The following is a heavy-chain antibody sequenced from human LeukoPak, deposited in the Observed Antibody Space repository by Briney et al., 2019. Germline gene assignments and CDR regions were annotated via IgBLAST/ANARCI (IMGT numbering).Heavy chain of an antibody. CDR2: INPNSGGT. V-gene: IGHV1-2*02. Sequence: GASVKVSCKASGYTFTSYYMHWVRQAPGQGLEWMGWINPNSGGTNYAQKFQGRVTMTRDTSISTAYMELSRLRSDDTAVYYCARGSASGSYYGPDFDYWGQGTLVTVSS. J-gene: IGHJ4*02. CDR3: ARGSASGSYYGPDFDY. CDR1: GYTFTSYY. D-gene: IGHD1-26*01.